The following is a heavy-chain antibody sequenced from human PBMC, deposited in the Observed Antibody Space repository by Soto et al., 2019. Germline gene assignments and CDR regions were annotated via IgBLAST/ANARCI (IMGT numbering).Heavy chain of an antibody. J-gene: IGHJ4*02. CDR2: ISAYNGNT. Sequence: ASVKVSCKASGYTFTSYGISWVRQAPGQGLEWMGWISAYNGNTNYAQKLQGRVTMTTDTSTSTAYMELRSLRSDDTAVYYCARGFSDPMVPSILQAYFDYWGQGTLVTVSS. V-gene: IGHV1-18*01. CDR1: GYTFTSYG. D-gene: IGHD2-15*01. CDR3: ARGFSDPMVPSILQAYFDY.